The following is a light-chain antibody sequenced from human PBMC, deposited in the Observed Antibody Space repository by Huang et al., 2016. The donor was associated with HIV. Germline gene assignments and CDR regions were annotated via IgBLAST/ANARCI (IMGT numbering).Light chain of an antibody. J-gene: IGKJ4*01. Sequence: DIVLTQSPGTLSLSPGARATLTCRASQSVGTYLTWYQHKPGQAPKLLMHDASNRAAGSPPRCSGSGSGTDFTLTINDLQSEDAVVYYCQQRSGWPPTFGGGTKV. V-gene: IGKV3-11*01. CDR2: DAS. CDR3: QQRSGWPPT. CDR1: QSVGTY.